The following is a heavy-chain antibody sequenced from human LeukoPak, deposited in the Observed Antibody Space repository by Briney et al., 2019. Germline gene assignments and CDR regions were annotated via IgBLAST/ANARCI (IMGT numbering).Heavy chain of an antibody. Sequence: PSETLSLTCSVSGGSISSYYWNWIRQSPGRGLEWIGYIYYSGSTNYNPSLKSRVTISIDTSKNQFSLKLSSVTAADTAVYYCARGESSGSNWFDPWGQGTLVTVSS. J-gene: IGHJ5*02. CDR2: IYYSGST. CDR3: ARGESSGSNWFDP. V-gene: IGHV4-59*01. CDR1: GGSISSYY. D-gene: IGHD2-15*01.